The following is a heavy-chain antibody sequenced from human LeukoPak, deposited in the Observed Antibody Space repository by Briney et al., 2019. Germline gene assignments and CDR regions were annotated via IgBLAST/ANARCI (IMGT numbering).Heavy chain of an antibody. CDR2: IYSGGST. V-gene: IGHV3-66*01. D-gene: IGHD3-10*01. J-gene: IGHJ6*02. Sequence: PGGSLRLSCAASGFTVSSNYMSWVRQAPGKGLEWVSVIYSGGSTYYADSVKGRFTISRDNSKNTLYLQMNSLRAEDTAVYYCARDLRGNVLLWFGELYYGMDVWGQGTTVTVSS. CDR3: ARDLRGNVLLWFGELYYGMDV. CDR1: GFTVSSNY.